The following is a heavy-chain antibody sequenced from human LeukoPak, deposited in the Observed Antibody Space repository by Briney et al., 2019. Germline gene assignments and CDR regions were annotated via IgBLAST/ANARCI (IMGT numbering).Heavy chain of an antibody. J-gene: IGHJ6*02. V-gene: IGHV1-69-2*01. D-gene: IGHD1-26*01. CDR3: AVGADYYYYYGMDV. Sequence: GASVKVSCKASGYTFTDYYMHWVQQAPGKGLEWMGRVDPEDGETIYAEKFQGRVTITADTSTDTAYMELSSLRSEDTAVYYCAVGADYYYYYGMDVWGQGTTVTVSS. CDR2: VDPEDGET. CDR1: GYTFTDYY.